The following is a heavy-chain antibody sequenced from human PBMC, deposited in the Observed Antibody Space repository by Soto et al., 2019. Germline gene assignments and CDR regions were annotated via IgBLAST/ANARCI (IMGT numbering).Heavy chain of an antibody. V-gene: IGHV6-1*01. D-gene: IGHD6-13*01. J-gene: IGHJ6*02. Sequence: LSLTCAISGDSVSSNSAAWNWIRQSPSRGLEWLGRTYYRSKWYNDYAVSVKSRITINPDTSKNQFSLQLNSVTPEDTAVYYCAREGQQQLVGREKYYYYYGMDVWGQGTTVTVSS. CDR1: GDSVSSNSAA. CDR2: TYYRSKWYN. CDR3: AREGQQQLVGREKYYYYYGMDV.